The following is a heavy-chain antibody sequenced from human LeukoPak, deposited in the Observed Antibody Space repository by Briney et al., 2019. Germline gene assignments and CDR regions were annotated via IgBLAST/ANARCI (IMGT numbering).Heavy chain of an antibody. D-gene: IGHD4-11*01. J-gene: IGHJ6*03. CDR2: ISASGGST. Sequence: GGSLRLSCAASGFTFSSYAMSWVRQAPGKGLEWVSAISASGGSTYYADSVKGRFTISRDNSKNTRYLQMNSLRADDTAVYFCAKDFSLQSPYYYYYMDVWGKGTTVTVSS. V-gene: IGHV3-23*01. CDR1: GFTFSSYA. CDR3: AKDFSLQSPYYYYYMDV.